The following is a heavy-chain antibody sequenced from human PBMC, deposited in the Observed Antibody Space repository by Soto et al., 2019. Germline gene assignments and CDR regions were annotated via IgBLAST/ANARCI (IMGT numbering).Heavy chain of an antibody. D-gene: IGHD1-20*01. J-gene: IGHJ6*02. CDR3: ARGGTGITGTIGKYYYYYGMDV. Sequence: VKVSCKASGGTFSSYAISWVRQAPGQGLEWMGGIIPIFGTANYAQKFQGRVTITADESTSTAYMELSSLRSEDTAVYYCARGGTGITGTIGKYYYYYGMDVWGQGTTVTVSS. CDR1: GGTFSSYA. CDR2: IIPIFGTA. V-gene: IGHV1-69*01.